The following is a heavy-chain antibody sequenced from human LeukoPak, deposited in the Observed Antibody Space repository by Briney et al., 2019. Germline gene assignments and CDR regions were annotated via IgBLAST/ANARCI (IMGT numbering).Heavy chain of an antibody. V-gene: IGHV4-34*01. CDR2: INHSGST. CDR3: ASLPWMQPSGWFDP. J-gene: IGHJ5*02. D-gene: IGHD5-12*01. CDR1: GGSFSGYY. Sequence: SETLSLTCAVYGGSFSGYYWSWIRQPPGKGLEWIGKINHSGSTNYNPSLKSRVTISVDTSKNQFSLKLSSVTAADTAVYYCASLPWMQPSGWFDPWGQGTLVTVSS.